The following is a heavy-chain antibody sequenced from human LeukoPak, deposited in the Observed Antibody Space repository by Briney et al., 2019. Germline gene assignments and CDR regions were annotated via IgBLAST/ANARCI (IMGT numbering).Heavy chain of an antibody. J-gene: IGHJ4*02. CDR2: IDPSDSYT. D-gene: IGHD6-13*01. Sequence: GESLRISCKGSGYSFTAYWISWVRQMPGKGLEWMGRIDPSDSYTNYSPSFQGHVTISADKSFSTAYLQWTSLKASDTAMYYCARHAKAYGSSCDYWGQGTLVTVSS. V-gene: IGHV5-10-1*01. CDR3: ARHAKAYGSSCDY. CDR1: GYSFTAYW.